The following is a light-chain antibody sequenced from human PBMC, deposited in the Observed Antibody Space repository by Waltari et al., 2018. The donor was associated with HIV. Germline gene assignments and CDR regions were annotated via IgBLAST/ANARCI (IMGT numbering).Light chain of an antibody. J-gene: IGKJ3*01. V-gene: IGKV3-20*01. Sequence: EIVLTQSPGTLSLSPGERATLSCRASQSVSSNYLAGYQQRPGQAPRLLIYGASSRATGIPDRFSGSGSGTDFTLTISRLEPEDFAVYYCQQYGSSLIFTFGPGTKVDIK. CDR2: GAS. CDR1: QSVSSNY. CDR3: QQYGSSLIFT.